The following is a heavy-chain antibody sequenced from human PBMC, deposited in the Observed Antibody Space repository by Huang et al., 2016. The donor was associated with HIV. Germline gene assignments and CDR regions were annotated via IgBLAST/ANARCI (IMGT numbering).Heavy chain of an antibody. D-gene: IGHD2-15*01. Sequence: EVQLLESGGGLVQPGGSLRLSCAASGFTFSRYAMSWVSQAPGKGLEWVSGISDSGGSTYYADSVKGRFTISRDNSKNTLYLQMNTLRAEDTAVYYCVVAANYFDYWGQGTLVTVSS. V-gene: IGHV3-23*01. CDR3: VVAANYFDY. CDR2: ISDSGGST. CDR1: GFTFSRYA. J-gene: IGHJ4*02.